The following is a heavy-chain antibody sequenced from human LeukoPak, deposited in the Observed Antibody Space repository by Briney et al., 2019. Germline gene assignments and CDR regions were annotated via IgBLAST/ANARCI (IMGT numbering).Heavy chain of an antibody. V-gene: IGHV3-21*01. Sequence: GGSLRLSCAASGFTFSTYNMNWVRQAPGKGLEWVSSISTSGSSTFYADSMKGRFTISRDNAKSSLYLQMSSLRAEDTAVYYCAREPGNNGDLDYWGQGTLVNVSS. D-gene: IGHD4-17*01. CDR2: ISTSGSST. CDR1: GFTFSTYN. CDR3: AREPGNNGDLDY. J-gene: IGHJ4*02.